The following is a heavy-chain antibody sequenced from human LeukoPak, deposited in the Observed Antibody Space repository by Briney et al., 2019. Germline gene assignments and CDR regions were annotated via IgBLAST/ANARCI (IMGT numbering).Heavy chain of an antibody. CDR2: ISTYNGNT. J-gene: IGHJ3*02. Sequence: ASVKVSCKASGYTFTNFGVTWVRQAPGQGLGWMAWISTYNGNTKYAQKFQGRVTITRNNSISTVYMELSSLRSEDTAVYYCARRLGLRWDLQAFDIWGQGTMVTVPS. V-gene: IGHV1-18*01. CDR3: ARRLGLRWDLQAFDI. D-gene: IGHD4-23*01. CDR1: GYTFTNFG.